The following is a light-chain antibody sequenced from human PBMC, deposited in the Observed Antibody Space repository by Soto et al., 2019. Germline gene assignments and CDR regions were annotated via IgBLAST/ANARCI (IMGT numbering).Light chain of an antibody. J-gene: IGKJ1*01. V-gene: IGKV3-11*01. CDR3: QQRSNWPRT. CDR1: QSVSSY. Sequence: EIVLTQSPATLSLSPGERATLSCRASQSVSSYLAWYQQKPGQAPRLLIYDASNRATGIPARFSGSGSRTDFTLTISSLEPEDFAVYYWQQRSNWPRTFGQGTKVEIK. CDR2: DAS.